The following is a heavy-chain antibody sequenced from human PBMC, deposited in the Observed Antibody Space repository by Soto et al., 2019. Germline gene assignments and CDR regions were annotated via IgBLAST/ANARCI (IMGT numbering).Heavy chain of an antibody. CDR2: INPHGGST. D-gene: IGHD3-3*01. Sequence: WASVKVSCKASGGTFSSYAISWVRQAPGQGLEWMGVINPHGGSTKYAQKFQGRITMTRDTSRSTVYMELSSLRSDDTAIYYCARSSGGNFGIIIEGSNWFDPWGQGTLVTVSS. V-gene: IGHV1-46*01. CDR1: GGTFSSYA. CDR3: ARSSGGNFGIIIEGSNWFDP. J-gene: IGHJ5*02.